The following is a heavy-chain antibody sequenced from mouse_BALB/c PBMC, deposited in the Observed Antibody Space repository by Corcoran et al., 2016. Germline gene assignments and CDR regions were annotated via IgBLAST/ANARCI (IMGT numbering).Heavy chain of an antibody. J-gene: IGHJ4*01. CDR2: IWWDDDK. D-gene: IGHD2-3*01. V-gene: IGHV8-8*01. Sequence: QVTLKESGPGILQPSQTLSLTCSFSGFSLSTSGMGVGWIRQPSGKGLEWLAHIWWDDDKRYNPALKSRLTISKDTSSNQVFLKIASVYTADTATYYCARDSYYAAMDYWGQGTSVTVSS. CDR3: ARDSYYAAMDY. CDR1: GFSLSTSGMG.